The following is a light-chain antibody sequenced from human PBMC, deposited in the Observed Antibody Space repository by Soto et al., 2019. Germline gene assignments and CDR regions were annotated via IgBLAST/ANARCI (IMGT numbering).Light chain of an antibody. J-gene: IGLJ2*01. CDR2: EVS. CDR1: SSDVGGYNY. Sequence: QSVLTQPASVSGSPGQSITISCTGTSSDVGGYNYVSWYQQHPGKAPKLMIYEVSNRPSGVSNRFSGSKSGNTASLTISGLQAEDADDYYCSSYTSSSTLDVVFGGGTQLTVL. CDR3: SSYTSSSTLDVV. V-gene: IGLV2-14*01.